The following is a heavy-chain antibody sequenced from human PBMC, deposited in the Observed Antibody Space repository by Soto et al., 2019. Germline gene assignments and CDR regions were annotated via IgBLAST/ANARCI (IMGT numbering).Heavy chain of an antibody. CDR3: AKEDDYGDYALVPGGY. J-gene: IGHJ4*02. D-gene: IGHD4-17*01. CDR1: GFTFSSYA. V-gene: IGHV3-23*01. CDR2: ISGSGGST. Sequence: EVQLLESGGGLVQPGGSLRLSCAASGFTFSSYAMSWVRQAPGKGLEWVSAISGSGGSTYYADSVRGRFTISRDNSKNTLYLQMNSLRADDTAVYYCAKEDDYGDYALVPGGYWGQGTLVTVSS.